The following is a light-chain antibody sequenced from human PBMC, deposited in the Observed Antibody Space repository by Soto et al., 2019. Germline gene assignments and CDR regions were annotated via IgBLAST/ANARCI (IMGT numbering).Light chain of an antibody. Sequence: QSALTQPASVSGSPGQSITLSCSGSSSDVGGYNYVSWYQQHPGKAPKLIIYEVSNRPSGVSNRFSGSKSDNTASLTISGLQADDEADYYCSSYTTTSTLGVFGGGTKVTVL. CDR1: SSDVGGYNY. CDR3: SSYTTTSTLGV. J-gene: IGLJ2*01. V-gene: IGLV2-14*01. CDR2: EVS.